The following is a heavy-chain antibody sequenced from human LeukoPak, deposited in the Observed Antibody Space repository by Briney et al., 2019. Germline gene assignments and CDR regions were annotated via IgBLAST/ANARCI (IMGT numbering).Heavy chain of an antibody. Sequence: SQTLSLTCTVSGGSISSGSYYWSWIRQPAGKGLEWIGRIYTSGSTNYNPSLKSRVTISVDTSKNQFSLKLSSVTAADTAVYYCARDWDIAMVWWFDPWGQGTLVTVSS. CDR1: GGSISSGSYY. V-gene: IGHV4-61*02. CDR3: ARDWDIAMVWWFDP. CDR2: IYTSGST. D-gene: IGHD5-18*01. J-gene: IGHJ5*02.